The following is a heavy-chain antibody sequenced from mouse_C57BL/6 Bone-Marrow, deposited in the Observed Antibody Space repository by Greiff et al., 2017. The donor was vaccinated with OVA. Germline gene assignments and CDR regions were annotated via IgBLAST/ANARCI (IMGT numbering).Heavy chain of an antibody. CDR2: INPNNGGT. Sequence: EVQLQQSGPELVKPGASVKMSCKASGYTFTDYNMHWVKQSHGKSLEWIGYINPNNGGTSYNQKFKGKATLTVNKYSSTAYMELRRLTSEDSAVYYCARGGGNSVWYFDVWGTGTTVTVSS. CDR1: GYTFTDYN. D-gene: IGHD2-1*01. CDR3: ARGGGNSVWYFDV. J-gene: IGHJ1*03. V-gene: IGHV1-22*01.